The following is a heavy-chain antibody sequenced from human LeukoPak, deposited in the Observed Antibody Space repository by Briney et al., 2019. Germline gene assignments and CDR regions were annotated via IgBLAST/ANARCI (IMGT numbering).Heavy chain of an antibody. J-gene: IGHJ6*02. V-gene: IGHV5-51*01. CDR3: ARSLGYCSSTSCYPHTDYYYGMDI. D-gene: IGHD2-2*01. CDR1: GYSFTSYW. Sequence: SGESLKISCKGSGYSFTSYWIGWVRQMPGKGLGWMGIIYPGDSDTRYSPSFQGQVTISADKSISTAYLQWSSLKASDTAMYYCARSLGYCSSTSCYPHTDYYYGMDIWGQGTTVTVSS. CDR2: IYPGDSDT.